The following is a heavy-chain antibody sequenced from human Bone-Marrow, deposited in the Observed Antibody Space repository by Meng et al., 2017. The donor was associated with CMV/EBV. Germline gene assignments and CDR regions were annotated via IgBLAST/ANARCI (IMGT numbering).Heavy chain of an antibody. J-gene: IGHJ4*02. CDR3: SIARGVVSVPAAITY. D-gene: IGHD2-2*01. CDR2: INGSGGQT. Sequence: GGSLRLSCAASGFIFSDYSMNWVRQAPGKGLEWVSGINGSGGQTYYADSVKGRFTISRDNSKNTLYLQIDSLRAEDTAFYYCSIARGVVSVPAAITYWGQGTLVTVSS. CDR1: GFIFSDYS. V-gene: IGHV3-23*01.